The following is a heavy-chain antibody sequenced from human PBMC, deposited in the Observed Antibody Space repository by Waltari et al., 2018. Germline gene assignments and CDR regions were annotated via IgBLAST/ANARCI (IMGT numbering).Heavy chain of an antibody. CDR3: ARLSNKRYAEYFQH. V-gene: IGHV4-34*01. Sequence: QVQLQQWGAGLLKPSETLSLTCAVYGGSFSGYYWSWIRQPPGKGLEWIGEINNSGSTNYNPSLKSRVTISVDTSKNQFSLKLSSVTAADTAVYYCARLSNKRYAEYFQHWGQGTLVTVSS. D-gene: IGHD3-9*01. CDR2: INNSGST. CDR1: GGSFSGYY. J-gene: IGHJ1*01.